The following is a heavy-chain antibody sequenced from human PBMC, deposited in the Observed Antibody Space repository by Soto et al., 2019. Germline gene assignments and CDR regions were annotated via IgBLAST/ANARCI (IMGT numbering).Heavy chain of an antibody. J-gene: IGHJ6*02. D-gene: IGHD5-12*01. CDR3: ARFGGSGYDYHPYYYGMDV. CDR1: GYSFTSYW. Sequence: GESLKISCKGSGYSFTSYWISWVRQMPGKGLEWMGRIDPSDSYTNYSPSFQGHVTISADKSISTAYLQWSSLKASDTAMYYCARFGGSGYDYHPYYYGMDVWGQGTTVTVSS. V-gene: IGHV5-10-1*01. CDR2: IDPSDSYT.